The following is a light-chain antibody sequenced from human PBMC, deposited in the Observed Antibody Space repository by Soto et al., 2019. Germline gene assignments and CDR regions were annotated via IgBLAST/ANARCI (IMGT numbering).Light chain of an antibody. J-gene: IGKJ2*02. CDR2: GAS. Sequence: IVLTQSPGTLSLSPGERATLSCRASQSVSSTYMAWYQQRPGQAPRLLIYGASSRATGIPHRFSGSGSGTEFTCTITGLVPDDLGVSFCQVYGRPPACTFGQVTKVEIK. V-gene: IGKV3-20*01. CDR1: QSVSSTY. CDR3: QVYGRPPACT.